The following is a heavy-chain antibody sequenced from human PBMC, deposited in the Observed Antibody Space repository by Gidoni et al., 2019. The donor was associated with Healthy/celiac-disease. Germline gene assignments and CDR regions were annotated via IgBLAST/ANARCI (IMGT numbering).Heavy chain of an antibody. CDR2: IYYSGST. D-gene: IGHD3-9*01. V-gene: IGHV4-59*01. CDR1: GGSISSYY. Sequence: QVQLQESGPGLVKPSETLSLTCTVSGGSISSYYWSWIRQPPGKGLEWIGYIYYSGSTNYNPSLKSRVTISVDTSKNQFSLKLSSVTAADTAVYYCARGGLYDILTGYYKGPGYMDVWGKGTTVTVSS. CDR3: ARGGLYDILTGYYKGPGYMDV. J-gene: IGHJ6*03.